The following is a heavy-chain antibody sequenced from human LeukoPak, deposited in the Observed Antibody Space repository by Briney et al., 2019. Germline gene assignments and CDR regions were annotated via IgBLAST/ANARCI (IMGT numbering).Heavy chain of an antibody. D-gene: IGHD3-22*01. J-gene: IGHJ4*02. CDR2: INVGNGNT. CDR3: ARDRYYYYSSSYDY. V-gene: IGHV1-3*01. CDR1: GYTFTKYV. Sequence: RGASVKVSCKASGYTFTKYVIHWVRQAPGQRLEWMGWINVGNGNTKLSQQFQGRVTMTRDTSASTAYMELSSLRSEDTAVYYCARDRYYYYSSSYDYWGQGTLVTVSS.